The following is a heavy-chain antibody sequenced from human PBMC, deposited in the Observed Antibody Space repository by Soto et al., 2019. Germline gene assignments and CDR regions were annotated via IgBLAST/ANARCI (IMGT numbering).Heavy chain of an antibody. D-gene: IGHD2-21*02. Sequence: PGGSLRLSCAASGFTFSSYGMHWVRQAPGKGLEWVAVISYDGSNKYYADSVKGRFTISRDNSKNTLYLQMNSLRAEDTAVYYCAKIYCXGDCYSWYYYYYYGMDVWGQGTTVTVSS. V-gene: IGHV3-30*18. J-gene: IGHJ6*02. CDR3: AKIYCXGDCYSWYYYYYYGMDV. CDR1: GFTFSSYG. CDR2: ISYDGSNK.